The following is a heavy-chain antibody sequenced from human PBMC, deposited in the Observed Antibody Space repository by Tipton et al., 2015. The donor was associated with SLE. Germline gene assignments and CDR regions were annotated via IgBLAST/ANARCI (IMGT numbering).Heavy chain of an antibody. J-gene: IGHJ4*02. CDR2: LYPSGST. Sequence: TLSLTCTVSGGSVSSGRYYWSWIRQPAGKGLEWFGRLYPSGSTNYSPSLQSRVSMSVDTSKNQFSLTLTSVTAADTAVYFCAAVTTEGGGFDYWGQGALVTVSS. CDR3: AAVTTEGGGFDY. D-gene: IGHD4-17*01. CDR1: GGSVSSGRYY. V-gene: IGHV4-61*02.